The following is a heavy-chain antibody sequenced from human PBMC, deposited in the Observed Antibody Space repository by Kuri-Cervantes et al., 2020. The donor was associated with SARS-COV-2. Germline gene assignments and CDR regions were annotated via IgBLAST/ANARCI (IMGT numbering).Heavy chain of an antibody. D-gene: IGHD6-6*01. CDR1: GFTFSSYG. CDR3: AEAGGGTAARPVPYYYYYGMDV. J-gene: IGHJ6*02. CDR2: ISYDGSNK. Sequence: GESLKISCAASGFTFSSYGMHWVRQAPGKGLEWVAVISYDGSNKYYADSVKGRFTISRDNSKNTLYLQMNSLRAEDTAVYYCAEAGGGTAARPVPYYYYYGMDVRGQGTTVTVSS. V-gene: IGHV3-30*03.